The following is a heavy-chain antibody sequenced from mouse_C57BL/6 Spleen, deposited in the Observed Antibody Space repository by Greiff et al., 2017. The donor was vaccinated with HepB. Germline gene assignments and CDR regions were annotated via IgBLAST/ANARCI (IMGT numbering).Heavy chain of an antibody. CDR3: AKTTVVDWYLDV. D-gene: IGHD1-1*01. Sequence: QVQLQQSGTELVKPGASVKLSCKASGYTFTSYWMHWVKQRPGQGLEWIGNINPSNGGTNYNEKFKSKATLTVDKSSSTAYMQLSSLTSEDSAVYYCAKTTVVDWYLDVWGTGTTVTVSS. J-gene: IGHJ1*03. CDR1: GYTFTSYW. CDR2: INPSNGGT. V-gene: IGHV1-53*01.